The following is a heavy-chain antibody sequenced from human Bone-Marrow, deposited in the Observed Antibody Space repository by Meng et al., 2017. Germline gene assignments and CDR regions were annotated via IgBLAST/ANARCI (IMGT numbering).Heavy chain of an antibody. D-gene: IGHD6-19*01. Sequence: GRLQRPDIGPVNRSERLHLTCVCSRASFSSGNWWTWARLHPGKGLELMGELHHSRTTYYNPSLRSRVTISVDTSKIQFSLRLTSVTAADTAVYYCADSSGWYRIDSWGQGTLVTVSS. CDR3: ADSSGWYRIDS. V-gene: IGHV4/OR15-8*01. CDR2: LHHSRTT. CDR1: RASFSSGNW. J-gene: IGHJ4*02.